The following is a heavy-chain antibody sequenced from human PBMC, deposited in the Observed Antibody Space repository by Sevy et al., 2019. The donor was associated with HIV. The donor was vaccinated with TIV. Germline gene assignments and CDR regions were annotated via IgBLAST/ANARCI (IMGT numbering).Heavy chain of an antibody. CDR1: GFTFSSSW. J-gene: IGHJ4*02. Sequence: GGSLRLSCAASGFTFSSSWMHWVRQAPGKGLVWVSRINRDGSDTDYADSVKGRFTIFSDNAKNILYLQMNSLRAEDTAMYFCTRGYYGSGSNPYFDYWGQGTLVTVSS. D-gene: IGHD3-10*01. CDR3: TRGYYGSGSNPYFDY. V-gene: IGHV3-74*01. CDR2: INRDGSDT.